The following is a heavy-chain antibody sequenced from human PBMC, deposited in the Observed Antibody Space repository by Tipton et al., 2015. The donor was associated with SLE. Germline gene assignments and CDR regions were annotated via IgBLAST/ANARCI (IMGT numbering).Heavy chain of an antibody. V-gene: IGHV4-39*01. CDR3: ARQDYSDYILDN. D-gene: IGHD4-11*01. CDR2: ISSYSDNT. J-gene: IGHJ4*02. CDR1: GVYISTSRYY. Sequence: TLSLTCSVSGVYISTSRYYWGWIRQHPGKGLEWIGSISSYSDNTYIDPSLKSRVTMSVDTSKNQFSLKLNSVTAADTAVYYCARQDYSDYILDNWGQGTLVTVSS.